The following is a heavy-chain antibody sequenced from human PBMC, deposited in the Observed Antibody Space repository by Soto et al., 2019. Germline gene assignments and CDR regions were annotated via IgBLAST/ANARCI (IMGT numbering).Heavy chain of an antibody. Sequence: GGSLRLSCATSGFTFSSYAMSLVRQAPGKGLEWVSAISGSGGSTYYADSVKGRFTISRDNSKNTLYLQMNSLRAEDTAVYYCAKEMYGIAARPVDYWGQGTLVTVSS. J-gene: IGHJ4*02. D-gene: IGHD6-6*01. CDR3: AKEMYGIAARPVDY. CDR2: ISGSGGST. CDR1: GFTFSSYA. V-gene: IGHV3-23*01.